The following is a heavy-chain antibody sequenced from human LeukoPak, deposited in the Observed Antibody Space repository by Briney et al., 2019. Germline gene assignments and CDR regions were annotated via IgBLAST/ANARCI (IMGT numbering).Heavy chain of an antibody. CDR1: GFTFSSYS. J-gene: IGHJ4*02. Sequence: PGGSLRLSCAASGFTFSSYSMNWVRQAPGKGLEWVSSISSSSSYIYYADSVKGRFTISRDNAENSLYLQMNSLRDEDTAVYYCARDDCSGGSCYPNFDYWGQGTLVTVSS. D-gene: IGHD2-15*01. V-gene: IGHV3-21*01. CDR2: ISSSSSYI. CDR3: ARDDCSGGSCYPNFDY.